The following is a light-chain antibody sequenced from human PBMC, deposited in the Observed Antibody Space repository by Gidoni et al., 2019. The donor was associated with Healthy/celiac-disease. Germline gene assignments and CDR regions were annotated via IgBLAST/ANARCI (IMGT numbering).Light chain of an antibody. J-gene: IGKJ1*01. CDR2: GAS. CDR1: QSVSSRY. Sequence: ELVLTQSPGTLSLSPGERATLTCRASQSVSSRYLAWYQQKPGQASRLIIYGASNRATGIPDRFSGSGAGTDFTLTISRLEPEDFAVYYCQQWTFGQGTKVEI. V-gene: IGKV3-20*01. CDR3: QQWT.